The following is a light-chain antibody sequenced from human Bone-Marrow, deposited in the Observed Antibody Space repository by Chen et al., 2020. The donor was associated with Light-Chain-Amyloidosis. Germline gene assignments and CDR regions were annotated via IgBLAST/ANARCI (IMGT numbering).Light chain of an antibody. V-gene: IGLV2-14*01. CDR1: SGDVGTYNY. J-gene: IGLJ1*01. CDR2: AVS. Sequence: QSALTQPAPVSGPPGQSITISCTGTSGDVGTYNYVSWYQQHQGKAPKVMIYAVSNRPSGVSNRFSGSKSGNTASLTISGLQAEDEADYYCSSFTSSSSYVFGPGTKVTVL. CDR3: SSFTSSSSYV.